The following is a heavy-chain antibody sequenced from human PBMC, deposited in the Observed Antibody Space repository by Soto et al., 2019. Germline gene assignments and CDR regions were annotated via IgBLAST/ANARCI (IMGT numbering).Heavy chain of an antibody. D-gene: IGHD6-6*01. J-gene: IGHJ6*02. V-gene: IGHV1-3*05. CDR1: GYTFTSYA. CDR3: ARCIAARPGDYYYYGMDV. CDR2: INAGNGNT. Sequence: QVPLEQSGAEEKKPGASVKVSCKASGYTFTSYAMHWVRQAPGQRLEWMGWINAGNGNTKYSQKFQGRVTITRDTSASTAYMELSSLRSEDTAVYYCARCIAARPGDYYYYGMDVWGQGTTVTVSS.